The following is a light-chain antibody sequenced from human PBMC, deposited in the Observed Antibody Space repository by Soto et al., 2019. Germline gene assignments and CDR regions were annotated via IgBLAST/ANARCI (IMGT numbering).Light chain of an antibody. Sequence: DILVTHSPATLSASVGAIVTITCRARQKIGTWLAWYHQKTGKAPKLLIYDASTLERGVPSRVSGSGSGTEFTLTISSLQPEDVATYYCQEYNSYPVNFGQATQLEIK. CDR3: QEYNSYPVN. J-gene: IGKJ5*01. CDR2: DAS. V-gene: IGKV1-5*01. CDR1: QKIGTW.